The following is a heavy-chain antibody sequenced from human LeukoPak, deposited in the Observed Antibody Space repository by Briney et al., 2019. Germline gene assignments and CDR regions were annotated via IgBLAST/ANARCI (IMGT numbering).Heavy chain of an antibody. CDR2: IYYSGST. J-gene: IGHJ4*02. CDR3: ARMGYCSSTSCYPGRFDY. V-gene: IGHV4-39*07. D-gene: IGHD2-2*01. Sequence: PSETLSLTCTVSGGSISSSSYYWGWIRQPPGKGLEWIGSIYYSGSTYYNPSLKSRVTISVDTSKNQFSPKLSSVTAADTAVYYCARMGYCSSTSCYPGRFDYWGQGTLVTVSS. CDR1: GGSISSSSYY.